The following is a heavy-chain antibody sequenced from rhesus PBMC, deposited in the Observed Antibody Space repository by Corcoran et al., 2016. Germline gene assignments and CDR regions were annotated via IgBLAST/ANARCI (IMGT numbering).Heavy chain of an antibody. CDR2: IYGGSGST. D-gene: IGHD5-12*01. CDR3: AKGGYSYSYENY. V-gene: IGHV4-147*01. Sequence: QVQLQESGPGVVKPSETLSLTCAVSGGSISSYWWGGIRQPPGKGLEWIGQIYGGSGSTSYNPSLKSRVTISSDTSKNQFSLKLSSVTAADTAVYYCAKGGYSYSYENYWGQGVLVTVSS. CDR1: GGSISSYW. J-gene: IGHJ4*01.